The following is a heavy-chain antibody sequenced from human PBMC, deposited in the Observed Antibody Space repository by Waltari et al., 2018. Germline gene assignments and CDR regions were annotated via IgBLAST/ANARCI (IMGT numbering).Heavy chain of an antibody. D-gene: IGHD3-22*01. Sequence: EVQLVQSAAEVKKPGASLKISCKASVYSCTTSWIGWGRDMPVKVLEWMGIIYPGDSDTRYSPSFQGPVTISADKSISTAYLQWSSLKASDTAMYYCARQSHTYDSSGYYYGGFDPWGQGTLVTVSS. CDR2: IYPGDSDT. J-gene: IGHJ5*02. V-gene: IGHV5-51*01. CDR3: ARQSHTYDSSGYYYGGFDP. CDR1: VYSCTTSW.